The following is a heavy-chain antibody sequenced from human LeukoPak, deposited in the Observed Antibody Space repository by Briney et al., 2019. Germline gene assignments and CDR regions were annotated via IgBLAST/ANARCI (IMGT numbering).Heavy chain of an antibody. CDR1: GFTFSSYW. D-gene: IGHD3-10*01. J-gene: IGHJ4*02. V-gene: IGHV3-74*01. CDR2: INSDGSST. Sequence: PGGSLRLSCAASGFTFSSYWMHWVRQAPGKGLVWVSRINSDGSSTSYADSVKGRFTISRDNAKNTLYLQMNRLRAEDTAVYYCARGLEYYYGSGAEPPLDYWGQGTLVTVSS. CDR3: ARGLEYYYGSGAEPPLDY.